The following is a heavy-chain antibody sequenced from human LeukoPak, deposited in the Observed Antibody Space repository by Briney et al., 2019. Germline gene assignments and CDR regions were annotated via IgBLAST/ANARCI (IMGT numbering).Heavy chain of an antibody. J-gene: IGHJ4*02. CDR3: ASSFFEYSSY. V-gene: IGHV4-34*01. CDR2: INHSGST. Sequence: SETLSLTCAVYGGSFSGYYWSWIRQPPGNGLEWIGEINHSGSTNYNPSLKSRVTISVDTSKNQFSLKLSSVTAADTAVYYCASSFFEYSSYWGQGTLVTVSS. CDR1: GGSFSGYY. D-gene: IGHD6-6*01.